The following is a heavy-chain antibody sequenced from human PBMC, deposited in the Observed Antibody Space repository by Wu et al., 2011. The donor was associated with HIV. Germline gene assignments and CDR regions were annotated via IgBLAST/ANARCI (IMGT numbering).Heavy chain of an antibody. Sequence: QVQLVQSGAEVKKPGASVKVSCKASGYTFTSYYMHWVRQAPGQGLEWMGGIIPIFGTAKYVQKFQGRVTITADKSTSTAYMELSSLTSEDTAVYYCARDLGGDEDYWGQGTLVTVSA. CDR1: GYTFTSYY. D-gene: IGHD2-21*01. J-gene: IGHJ4*02. V-gene: IGHV1-69*06. CDR3: ARDLGGDEDY. CDR2: IIPIFGTA.